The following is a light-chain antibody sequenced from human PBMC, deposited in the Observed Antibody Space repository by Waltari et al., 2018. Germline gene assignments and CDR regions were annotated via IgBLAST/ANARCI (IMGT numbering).Light chain of an antibody. J-gene: IGKJ3*01. CDR3: QQFNTYPIP. V-gene: IGKV1-5*03. CDR2: EAF. CDR1: HSISTW. Sequence: DIQMTQSPSTPSASVGDRVTITCRASHSISTWLAWYQQQPGKAPKLLIYEAFSLENGVPSRFSGSGSGTEFTRTISSLQPDDFATYCCQQFNTYPIPFGRGTKVDIK.